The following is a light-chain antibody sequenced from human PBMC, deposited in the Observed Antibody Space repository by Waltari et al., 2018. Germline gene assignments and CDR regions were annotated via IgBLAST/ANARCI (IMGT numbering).Light chain of an antibody. J-gene: IGLJ1*01. CDR2: EGS. Sequence: QSALTQPASVSGSPGQSITISCTGTSSDVGSYNLVSWYHQHPGKAPKLMIYEGSKRPSGVSNRFSGSKSGNTASLTISGLQAEDEADYYCCSYAGSSTWGYVFGTGTKVTVL. CDR3: CSYAGSSTWGYV. V-gene: IGLV2-23*01. CDR1: SSDVGSYNL.